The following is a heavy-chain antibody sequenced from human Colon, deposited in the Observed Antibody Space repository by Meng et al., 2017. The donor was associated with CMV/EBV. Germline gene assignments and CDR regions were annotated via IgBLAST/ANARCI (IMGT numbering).Heavy chain of an antibody. V-gene: IGHV3-21*06. CDR3: AARSAFDY. J-gene: IGHJ4*02. CDR2: ITADRKFM. Sequence: LSFVAPCFHFNIYAMNWVRQAPGKGLEWVAAITADRKFMYYADSVKGRFVISRDNAKNSLFLQMNRLTAADTGVYYCAARSAFDYWGLGTLVTVSS. CDR1: CFHFNIYA. D-gene: IGHD1-26*01.